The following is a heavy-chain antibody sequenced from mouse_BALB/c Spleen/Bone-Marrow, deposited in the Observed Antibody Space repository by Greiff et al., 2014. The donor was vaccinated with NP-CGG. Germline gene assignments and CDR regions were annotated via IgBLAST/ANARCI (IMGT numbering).Heavy chain of an antibody. CDR3: ISEGICFGYDEPMDY. CDR1: GYKFTDYE. D-gene: IGHD2-2*01. J-gene: IGHJ4*01. V-gene: IGHV1-15*01. CDR2: IDPETGGT. Sequence: VQLQQSGAELVRPGASVTLSCKASGYKFTDYEMHWVKQTPVHGLEWIGSIDPETGGTAYNQNFKGKATLTADRSSTTAYMELRSLTSEVSAVYYCISEGICFGYDEPMDYWGQGTSVTVSS.